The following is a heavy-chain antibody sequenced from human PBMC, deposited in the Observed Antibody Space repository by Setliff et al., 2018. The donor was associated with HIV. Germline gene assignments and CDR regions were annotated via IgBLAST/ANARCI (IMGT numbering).Heavy chain of an antibody. Sequence: NPSETLSLTCTVPGGSISRSNYYWGWIRQPPGKGLEWIGYIYYSGSTNYNPSLKSRVTISVDTSKNQFSLKLSSVTAADTAVYYCARAGGGGRWLHLSYWYFDLWGRGTLVTVSS. D-gene: IGHD3-16*01. J-gene: IGHJ2*01. CDR2: IYYSGST. V-gene: IGHV4-61*05. CDR3: ARAGGGGRWLHLSYWYFDL. CDR1: GGSISRSNYY.